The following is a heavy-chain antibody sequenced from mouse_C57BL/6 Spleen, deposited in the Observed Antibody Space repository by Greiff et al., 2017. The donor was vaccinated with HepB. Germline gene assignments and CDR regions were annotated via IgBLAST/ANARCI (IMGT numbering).Heavy chain of an antibody. CDR1: GYTFTSYW. V-gene: IGHV1-50*01. CDR2: IDPSDSYT. Sequence: QVQLQQPGAELVKPGASVKLSCKASGYTFTSYWMQWVKQRPGQGLEWIGEIDPSDSYTNYNQKFKGKATLTVDTSSSTAYMQLSSLTSEDSAVYYCAREGLAGTGPYNYWGQGTTLTVSS. J-gene: IGHJ2*01. CDR3: AREGLAGTGPYNY. D-gene: IGHD4-1*01.